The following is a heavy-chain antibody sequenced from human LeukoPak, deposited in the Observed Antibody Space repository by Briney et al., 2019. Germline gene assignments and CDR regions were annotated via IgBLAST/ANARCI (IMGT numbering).Heavy chain of an antibody. Sequence: GGSLRLSCAASEFTVSSNYMNWVRQAPGKGLEWVSFIYSGGSTYYADSVRGRFTISRDSSKNTLYLQMNSLRAEDTAVYFCATFTPLRAFDFWGQGTLVTVSS. CDR1: EFTVSSNY. D-gene: IGHD3-16*01. CDR3: ATFTPLRAFDF. CDR2: IYSGGST. V-gene: IGHV3-66*01. J-gene: IGHJ4*02.